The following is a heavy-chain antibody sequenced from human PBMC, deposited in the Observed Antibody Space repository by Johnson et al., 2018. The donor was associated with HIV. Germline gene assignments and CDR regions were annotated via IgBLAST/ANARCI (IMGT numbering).Heavy chain of an antibody. J-gene: IGHJ3*02. V-gene: IGHV3-11*04. Sequence: QMLLVESGGGLVQPGGSLRLSCAASGFTVSSNYMSWVRQAPGKGLEWVSYISSSGSTIYYADSVKGRFTISRDNAKKSLYLQMNSLRAEDTAVYYCARRTVVTPGAFDIWGQGTMVTVSS. CDR1: GFTVSSNY. D-gene: IGHD4-23*01. CDR3: ARRTVVTPGAFDI. CDR2: ISSSGSTI.